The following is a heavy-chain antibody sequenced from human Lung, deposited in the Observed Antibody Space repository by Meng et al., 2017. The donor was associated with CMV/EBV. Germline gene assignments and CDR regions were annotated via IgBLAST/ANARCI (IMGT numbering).Heavy chain of an antibody. Sequence: QVQLVGSGGGVGQPGRSLRLSCADSGFTFSSYAMHWVRQAPGKGLEWVAVISYDGSNKYYADSVKGRFTISRDNSKNTLYLQMNSLRAEDTAVYYCAHGGGDCWGQGTLVTVSS. V-gene: IGHV3-30-3*01. J-gene: IGHJ4*02. CDR3: AHGGGDC. CDR2: ISYDGSNK. CDR1: GFTFSSYA. D-gene: IGHD2-15*01.